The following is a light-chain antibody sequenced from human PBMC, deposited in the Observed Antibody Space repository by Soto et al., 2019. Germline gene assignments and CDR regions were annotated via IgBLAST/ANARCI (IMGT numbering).Light chain of an antibody. CDR3: GTWDSSLSACFDV. CDR2: ENN. V-gene: IGLV1-51*02. J-gene: IGLJ1*01. CDR1: SSKIGNNY. Sequence: QSVLTQPPSVSAAPGQKVTISCSGSSSKIGNNYVSWYQQLPGTAPKLLIYENNKRPSGIPDRFSGSKSGTSATLGITGFQTGDEADYYCGTWDSSLSACFDVVGIGTKVTGL.